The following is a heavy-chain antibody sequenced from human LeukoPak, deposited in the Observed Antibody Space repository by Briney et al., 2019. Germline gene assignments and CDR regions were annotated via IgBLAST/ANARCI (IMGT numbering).Heavy chain of an antibody. CDR3: ARLRDGYNRAYYYYYMDV. D-gene: IGHD5-24*01. J-gene: IGHJ6*03. Sequence: GESLKISCKGSGYSFTSYWIGWVRQMPGKGLEWMGIIHPGDSDTRYSPSFQGQVTISADKSISTAYLQWSSLKASDTAMYYCARLRDGYNRAYYYYYMDVWGKGTTVTVSS. CDR2: IHPGDSDT. V-gene: IGHV5-51*01. CDR1: GYSFTSYW.